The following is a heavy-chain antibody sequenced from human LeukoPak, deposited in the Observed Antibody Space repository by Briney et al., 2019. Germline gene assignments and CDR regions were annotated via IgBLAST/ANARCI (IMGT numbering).Heavy chain of an antibody. D-gene: IGHD3-22*01. V-gene: IGHV1-18*01. CDR2: ISAYNGNT. CDR3: ARDYYYDSGRDAFDI. Sequence: GASVKVSCKASGCTFTSYGISWVRQAPGQGLEWMGWISAYNGNTNYAQTLQGRVTMTTDTSTNTAYMELRSLRSDDTAVYHCARDYYYDSGRDAFDIWGQGTMVIVYS. CDR1: GCTFTSYG. J-gene: IGHJ3*02.